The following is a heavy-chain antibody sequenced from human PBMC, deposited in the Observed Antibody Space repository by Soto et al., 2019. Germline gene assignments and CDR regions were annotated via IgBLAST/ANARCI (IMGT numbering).Heavy chain of an antibody. D-gene: IGHD3-10*02. J-gene: IGHJ2*01. CDR1: GASIINNHYY. V-gene: IGHV4-30-4*08. CDR3: ASASMLGVPGFFDV. Sequence: QVHLQESGPGLVKPSQTLSLTCTVSGASIINNHYYWNFIRQPPRKGLEWIGYIYSSGTTYYKPSPERRLIISIDASKNQFAVELNSVTAADTAVYYCASASMLGVPGFFDVWGRGTLITVSS. CDR2: IYSSGTT.